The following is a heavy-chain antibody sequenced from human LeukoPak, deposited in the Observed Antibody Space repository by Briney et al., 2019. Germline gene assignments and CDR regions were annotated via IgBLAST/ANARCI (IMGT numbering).Heavy chain of an antibody. CDR3: GRDQLGDGYLIDY. V-gene: IGHV3-74*03. Sequence: GGSLRLSCAASGFSLSDYWMHWVRQAPGKGLVWVSRMKSDGDGSDTMHADSVKGRFTISRDNAKNTLYLQMNSLRAEDTAVYYCGRDQLGDGYLIDYWGQGTPVTVSS. CDR2: MKSDGDGSDT. J-gene: IGHJ4*02. D-gene: IGHD5-24*01. CDR1: GFSLSDYW.